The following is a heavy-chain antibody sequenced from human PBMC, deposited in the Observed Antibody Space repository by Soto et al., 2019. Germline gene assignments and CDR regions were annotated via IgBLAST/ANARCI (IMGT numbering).Heavy chain of an antibody. V-gene: IGHV1-69*13. D-gene: IGHD4-4*01. Sequence: ASVKVSCKASGGTFSSYAISWVRQSPGQGLEWMGGIIPIFGTANYAQKFQGRVTITADESTSTAYMELSSLRSEDTAVYYCARALGVTVTSSCNWFDPWGQGTLVTVSS. J-gene: IGHJ5*02. CDR1: GGTFSSYA. CDR2: IIPIFGTA. CDR3: ARALGVTVTSSCNWFDP.